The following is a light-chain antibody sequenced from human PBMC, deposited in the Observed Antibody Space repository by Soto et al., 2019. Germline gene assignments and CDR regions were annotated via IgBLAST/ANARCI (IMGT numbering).Light chain of an antibody. CDR3: LSKTSSISYV. CDR1: SSNIGSNT. Sequence: QSVLTQPPSASGTPGQRVTISCSGSSSNIGSNTVNWYQQLPGTAPKLLIYSNNQRPSGVPDRFSGSKSGTSASLAISGLQAEDEADYYCLSKTSSISYVFGTGTKLTVL. V-gene: IGLV1-44*01. CDR2: SNN. J-gene: IGLJ1*01.